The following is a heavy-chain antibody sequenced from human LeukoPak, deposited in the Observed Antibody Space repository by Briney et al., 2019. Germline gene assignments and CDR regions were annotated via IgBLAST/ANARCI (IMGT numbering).Heavy chain of an antibody. Sequence: SETLSLTCSVSGGSISSYYSSWIRQPPGKGLEWIGYIYFTGSTNYNPSLKSRVTISLDTSKNQFSLNLMSVTAADTAVYYCARSLYGSGNIWLDPWGQGTLVTVSS. CDR3: ARSLYGSGNIWLDP. V-gene: IGHV4-59*01. J-gene: IGHJ5*02. CDR2: IYFTGST. D-gene: IGHD3-10*01. CDR1: GGSISSYY.